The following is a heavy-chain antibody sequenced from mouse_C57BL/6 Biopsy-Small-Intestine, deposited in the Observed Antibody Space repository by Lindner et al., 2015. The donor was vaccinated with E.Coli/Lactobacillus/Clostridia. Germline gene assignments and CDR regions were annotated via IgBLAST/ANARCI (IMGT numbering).Heavy chain of an antibody. D-gene: IGHD2-10*01. Sequence: VQLQESGPELVKPGASVKISCKVSGYAFSSSWMNWVKQRPGKGLEWIGWIYPGDNDTDYNGEFKDKATLTADKSSSTAYMQLSSLTSEDSAVYFCAKTYSGSYDWYFDVWGAGTTVTVSS. J-gene: IGHJ1*01. CDR3: AKTYSGSYDWYFDV. V-gene: IGHV1-82*01. CDR1: GYAFSSSW. CDR2: IYPGDNDT.